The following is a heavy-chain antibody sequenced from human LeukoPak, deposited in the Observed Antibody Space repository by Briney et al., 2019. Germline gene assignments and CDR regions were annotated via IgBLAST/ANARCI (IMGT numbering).Heavy chain of an antibody. CDR1: GGSISSGDYH. CDR2: IYYSGST. Sequence: SQTLSLTCTVSGGSISSGDYHWSWIRQPPGKGLEWIGYIYYSGSTYYNPSLKSRVTISVDTSKNQFSLKLSSVTAADTAVYYCARAMVRGVTIFDYWGQGTLVTVSS. J-gene: IGHJ4*02. V-gene: IGHV4-30-4*01. CDR3: ARAMVRGVTIFDY. D-gene: IGHD3-10*01.